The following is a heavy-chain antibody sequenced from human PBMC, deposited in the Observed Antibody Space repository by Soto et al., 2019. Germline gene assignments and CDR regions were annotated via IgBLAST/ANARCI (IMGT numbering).Heavy chain of an antibody. V-gene: IGHV1-8*01. D-gene: IGHD6-13*01. CDR1: GYTFTSYD. Sequence: ASVKVSCKASGYTFTSYDINWVRQATGQGLEWMGWMNPNSGNTGYAQKFQGRVTMTRNTSISTAYMELSSLRSEDTAVYYCARATPRFKVAAAGLKFDYWGQGTLVTVSS. CDR2: MNPNSGNT. CDR3: ARATPRFKVAAAGLKFDY. J-gene: IGHJ4*02.